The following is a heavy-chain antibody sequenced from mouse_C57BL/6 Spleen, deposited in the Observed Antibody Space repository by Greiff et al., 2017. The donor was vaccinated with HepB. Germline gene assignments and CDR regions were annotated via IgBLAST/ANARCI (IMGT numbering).Heavy chain of an antibody. J-gene: IGHJ3*01. CDR3: ASSGYSLLAY. CDR2: INPNNGGT. Sequence: VQLQQSGPELVKPGASVKIPCKASGYTFTDYNMDWVKQSHGKSLEWIGDINPNNGGTIYNQKFKGKATLTVDKSSSTAYMELRSLTSEDTAVYYCASSGYSLLAYWGQGTLVTVSA. D-gene: IGHD2-3*01. CDR1: GYTFTDYN. V-gene: IGHV1-18*01.